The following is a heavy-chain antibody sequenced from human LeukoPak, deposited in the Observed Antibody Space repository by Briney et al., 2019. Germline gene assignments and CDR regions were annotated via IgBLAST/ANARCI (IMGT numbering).Heavy chain of an antibody. CDR1: GFTFSSYG. Sequence: PPGGSLRLSCAASGFTFSSYGMSWVRQAPGKGLEWVSAISGSGGSTYYADSVKGRFTISRDNSKNTLYLQMNSLRAEDTAVYYCAKDPRLWDQWELLTGNYYYYYMDVWGKGTTVTISS. CDR3: AKDPRLWDQWELLTGNYYYYYMDV. CDR2: ISGSGGST. J-gene: IGHJ6*03. D-gene: IGHD1-26*01. V-gene: IGHV3-23*01.